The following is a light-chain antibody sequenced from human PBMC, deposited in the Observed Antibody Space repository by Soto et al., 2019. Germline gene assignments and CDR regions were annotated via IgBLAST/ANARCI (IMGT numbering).Light chain of an antibody. CDR1: SSNIGSKT. V-gene: IGLV1-44*01. CDR2: GSD. J-gene: IGLJ1*01. CDR3: AAWDDSLNGYV. Sequence: QSVLTQPPSASGTPWQRVTISCSGSSSNIGSKTVNWYQQLPGTAPKLLIYGSDQRPSGVPDRFSGSKSGTSASLAISGLQSEDEADYYCAAWDDSLNGYVFGTGTKVTVL.